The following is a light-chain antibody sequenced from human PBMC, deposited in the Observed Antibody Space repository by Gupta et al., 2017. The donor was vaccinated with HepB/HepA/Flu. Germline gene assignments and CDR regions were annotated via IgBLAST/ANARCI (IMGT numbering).Light chain of an antibody. Sequence: SSELTQDPAVSVALGQTVRITCQGDSLRNYYANWYQQKPGQAPVLVIYAKNNRPSGIPDRFSGSSSGNTASLTITGAQAEDEADYYCNSRDSSGNQVVFGGGTKLTVL. CDR2: AKN. CDR3: NSRDSSGNQVV. J-gene: IGLJ2*01. V-gene: IGLV3-19*01. CDR1: SLRNYY.